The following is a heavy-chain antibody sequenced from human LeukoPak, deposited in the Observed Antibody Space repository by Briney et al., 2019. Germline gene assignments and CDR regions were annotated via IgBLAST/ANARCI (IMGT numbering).Heavy chain of an antibody. V-gene: IGHV3-23*01. Sequence: GGSLRLSCAASGFSFSSYAMTWVRQAPGKGLEWVSVISGSGGITYYADSVEGRFTISRDNSKNTLYLQMNSLRAEDTAVYYCAKGIAARPINWFDPWGQGTLVTVSS. D-gene: IGHD6-6*01. CDR1: GFSFSSYA. CDR2: ISGSGGIT. CDR3: AKGIAARPINWFDP. J-gene: IGHJ5*02.